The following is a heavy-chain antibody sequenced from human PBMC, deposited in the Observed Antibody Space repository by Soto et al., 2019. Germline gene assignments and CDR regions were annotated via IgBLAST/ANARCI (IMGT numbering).Heavy chain of an antibody. J-gene: IGHJ6*02. Sequence: PSETLSLTCAVSGGSISSSNWWSWVRQPPGKGLEWIGEIYHSGSTNYNPSLKGRVTISVDKSKNQFSLKLSSVTAADTAVYYCARINYSGSGSYSHYGMDIWGQGTTVTVSS. V-gene: IGHV4-4*02. CDR1: GGSISSSNW. D-gene: IGHD3-10*01. CDR3: ARINYSGSGSYSHYGMDI. CDR2: IYHSGST.